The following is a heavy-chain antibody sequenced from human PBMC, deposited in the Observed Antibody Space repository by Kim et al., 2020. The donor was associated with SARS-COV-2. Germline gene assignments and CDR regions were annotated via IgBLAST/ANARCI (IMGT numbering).Heavy chain of an antibody. V-gene: IGHV4-34*01. CDR2: INHSGST. Sequence: SETLSLTCAVYGGSFSGYYWSWIRQPPGKGLEWIGEINHSGSTNYNPSLKSRVTISVDTSKNQFSLKLSSVTAADTAVYYCARDVGCCSGGSCPVLNWFDPWGQGTLVTVSS. J-gene: IGHJ5*02. CDR1: GGSFSGYY. D-gene: IGHD2-15*01. CDR3: ARDVGCCSGGSCPVLNWFDP.